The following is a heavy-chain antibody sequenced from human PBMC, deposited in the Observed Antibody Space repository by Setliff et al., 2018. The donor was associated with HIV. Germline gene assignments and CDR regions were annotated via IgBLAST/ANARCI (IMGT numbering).Heavy chain of an antibody. CDR2: INQDGSAK. V-gene: IGHV3-7*01. CDR1: GFPFSNYW. Sequence: ETLSLSCAASGFPFSNYWKGWVRQAPGKGLEWVANINQDGSAKDYVDSVKGRFTISRDNAKNSLYLQMNSLRAGDTAMYYCARDAITLIRGITAFDYWGQGTLVTVSS. CDR3: ARDAITLIRGITAFDY. J-gene: IGHJ4*02. D-gene: IGHD3-10*01.